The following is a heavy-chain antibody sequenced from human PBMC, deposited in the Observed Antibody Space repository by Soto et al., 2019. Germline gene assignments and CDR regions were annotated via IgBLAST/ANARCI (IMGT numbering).Heavy chain of an antibody. CDR2: IIPILDIT. CDR3: ARGAHPDRYYYYGMDV. V-gene: IGHV1-69*04. Sequence: SVKVSCKTSGGTFSTYPITWLRQAPGQGLEWVGRIIPILDITDSAQKFQGRVTITADKSTNTAYMELSSLRSEDTAVYYCARGAHPDRYYYYGMDVWGQGTTVTVSS. J-gene: IGHJ6*02. CDR1: GGTFSTYP.